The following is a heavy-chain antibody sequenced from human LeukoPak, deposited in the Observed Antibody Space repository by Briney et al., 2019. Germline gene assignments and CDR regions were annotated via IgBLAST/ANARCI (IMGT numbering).Heavy chain of an antibody. CDR3: ARALGDYCSSTSCHYFDY. CDR2: IKQDGSKK. Sequence: AGGSLRLSCAASGSTFSSYWLSWVRQAPGKGLEWVGNIKQDGSKKYYVDSVKGRFTISRDNAKNSLYLQMNSLRVEDTAVYYCARALGDYCSSTSCHYFDYWGQGTLVTVSS. D-gene: IGHD2-2*01. CDR1: GSTFSSYW. J-gene: IGHJ4*02. V-gene: IGHV3-7*05.